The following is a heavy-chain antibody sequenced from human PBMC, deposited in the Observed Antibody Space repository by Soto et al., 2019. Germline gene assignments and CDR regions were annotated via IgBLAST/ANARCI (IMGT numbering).Heavy chain of an antibody. CDR1: GYTFTSYY. CDR3: ARSDLLRVVRHDAFDI. CDR2: INPSGGST. V-gene: IGHV1-46*01. J-gene: IGHJ3*02. Sequence: QVQLVQSGAEVKKPGASVKVSCKASGYTFTSYYMHWVRQAPGQGLEWMGIINPSGGSTSYAQKFQGRVTMTRDTSTSTVYMELSSLRSEDTAVYYCARSDLLRVVRHDAFDIWGQGTMVTVSS. D-gene: IGHD2-15*01.